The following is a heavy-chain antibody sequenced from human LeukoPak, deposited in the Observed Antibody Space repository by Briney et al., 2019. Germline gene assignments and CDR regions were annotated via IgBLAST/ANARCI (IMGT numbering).Heavy chain of an antibody. J-gene: IGHJ6*02. CDR2: ISSRGSTI. V-gene: IGHV3-48*02. Sequence: GGSLRLSCVASGFMFCYYSMNWVRQSPGKGLEWVSYISSRGSTIFYADSVKGRLTVSRYNAKNSLFLQMNGLRDEDTAMYYCARVQGVCNSTTSFGGNPDFWGQGTTVIVSS. CDR1: GFMFCYYS. CDR3: ARVQGVCNSTTSFGGNPDF. D-gene: IGHD2/OR15-2a*01.